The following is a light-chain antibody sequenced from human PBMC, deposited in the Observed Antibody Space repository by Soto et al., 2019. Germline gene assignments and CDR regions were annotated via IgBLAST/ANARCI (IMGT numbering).Light chain of an antibody. CDR3: QQYDGSPRT. J-gene: IGKJ1*01. CDR1: QSVNNNY. V-gene: IGKV3-20*01. Sequence: EIVLTQSPGTLSLSPGERATLSCRASQSVNNNYLAWYQQTPGQAPRLLIYGASSRATGIPDRFSGSRSGTDFTLTISRLEPEDFAVYYCQQYDGSPRTFGQGTKVELK. CDR2: GAS.